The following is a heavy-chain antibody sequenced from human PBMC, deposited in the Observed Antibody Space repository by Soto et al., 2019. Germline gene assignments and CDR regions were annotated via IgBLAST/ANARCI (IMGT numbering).Heavy chain of an antibody. V-gene: IGHV2-5*02. Sequence: SGPTLVNPTQTLTLTCTFSGFSLSTSGVGVGWIRQPPGKALEWLALIYWDDDKRYSPSLKSRLTITKDTSKNQVVLTMTNMEPVDTATYYRAHRRQRAAAGFLDFWGQGTLVTVSS. J-gene: IGHJ4*02. CDR3: AHRRQRAAAGFLDF. CDR2: IYWDDDK. D-gene: IGHD6-13*01. CDR1: GFSLSTSGVG.